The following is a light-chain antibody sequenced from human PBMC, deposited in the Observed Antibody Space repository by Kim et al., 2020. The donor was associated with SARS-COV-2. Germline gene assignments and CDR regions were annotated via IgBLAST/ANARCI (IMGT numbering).Light chain of an antibody. V-gene: IGKV3-11*01. CDR3: QQRNIWPRT. CDR2: DAS. Sequence: EIVLTQSPATLSLSPGERATLSCRASQSVGSHVAWYQHKFGQAPRLLIYDASNRATGIPARFSGSGSGTDFTLTISSLEPEDFAVYYCQQRNIWPRTFGQGTKVDIK. CDR1: QSVGSH. J-gene: IGKJ1*01.